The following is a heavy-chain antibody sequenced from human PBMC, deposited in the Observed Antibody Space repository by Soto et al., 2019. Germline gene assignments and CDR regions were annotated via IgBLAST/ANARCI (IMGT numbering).Heavy chain of an antibody. V-gene: IGHV1-46*01. CDR3: ARDLAAGDL. J-gene: IGHJ4*02. D-gene: IGHD2-21*01. CDR2: INPMSGAT. CDR1: GYTFINYY. Sequence: QAHLVQSGAEVREPGASVKVSCRTSGYTFINYYIHWVRQAPGHGLEWMAIINPMSGATNYAQKFQGRITLTMGTSTTTVYMEVSSLTSEDTAVYYCARDLAAGDLWGQGTLVTVSS.